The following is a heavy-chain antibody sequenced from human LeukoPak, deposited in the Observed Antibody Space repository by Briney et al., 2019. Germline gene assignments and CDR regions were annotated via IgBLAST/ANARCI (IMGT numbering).Heavy chain of an antibody. Sequence: ASVKVSCKASGYTFTGYYMHWVRQAPGQGLEWMGWINTNSGGTNYAQKFQGRVTMTRDTSISTAYMELSRLRSDDTAVYYCAIDPYDSSGYYFDYWGQGTLVTVSS. CDR3: AIDPYDSSGYYFDY. D-gene: IGHD3-22*01. CDR2: INTNSGGT. J-gene: IGHJ4*02. CDR1: GYTFTGYY. V-gene: IGHV1-2*02.